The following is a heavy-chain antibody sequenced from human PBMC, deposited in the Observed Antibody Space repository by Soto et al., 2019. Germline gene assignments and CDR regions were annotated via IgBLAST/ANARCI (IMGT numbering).Heavy chain of an antibody. Sequence: QAGGSLRLSCAASGFTVSSNYMSWVRQAPGKGLEWVSVIYSGGSTYYADSVKGRFTISRYNSKNTLYLQMNSLRAEDTAVYYCARGSYCSGGSCPPSYSYYYGMDVWGQGSKVTVYS. CDR1: GFTVSSNY. CDR2: IYSGGST. V-gene: IGHV3-53*01. D-gene: IGHD2-15*01. CDR3: ARGSYCSGGSCPPSYSYYYGMDV. J-gene: IGHJ6*02.